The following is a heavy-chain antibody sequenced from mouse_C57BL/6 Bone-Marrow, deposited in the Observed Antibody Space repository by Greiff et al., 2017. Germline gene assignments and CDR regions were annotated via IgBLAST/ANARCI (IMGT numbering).Heavy chain of an antibody. CDR3: ARRGGHYGNVRGWYFDV. D-gene: IGHD2-1*01. V-gene: IGHV1-58*01. J-gene: IGHJ1*03. CDR2: IYIGNGYT. CDR1: GYTFTSYG. Sequence: EVTLLASGAELVRTGSSVKMSCKTSGYTFTSYGINWVKQRPGQGLEWIGYIYIGNGYTEYNEKFKGKATLTSDTSSSTAYMQLISLTAEDSAIYFCARRGGHYGNVRGWYFDVWGTVTTVTVSS.